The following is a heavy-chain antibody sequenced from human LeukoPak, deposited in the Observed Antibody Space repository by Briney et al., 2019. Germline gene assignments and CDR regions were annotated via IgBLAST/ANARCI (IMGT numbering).Heavy chain of an antibody. J-gene: IGHJ4*02. CDR2: ISNRGST. D-gene: IGHD4-23*01. CDR3: AAGKFSTLFY. CDR1: SGSSSSYF. V-gene: IGHV4-59*08. Sequence: PSETLSLTCTVSSGSSSSYFWTWIRQSPGKGLEWIGYISNRGSTKYNPSLKSRVTMSLDTPNNHISLKLRFVSAADTAIYYCAAGKFSTLFYWAQGTRVSVPS.